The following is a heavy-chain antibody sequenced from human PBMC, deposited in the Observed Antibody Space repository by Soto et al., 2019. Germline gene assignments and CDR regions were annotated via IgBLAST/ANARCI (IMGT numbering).Heavy chain of an antibody. CDR1: GFSFRNYG. CDR3: ARDLYGRHYGMDV. D-gene: IGHD2-8*01. J-gene: IGHJ6*02. V-gene: IGHV3-33*01. Sequence: QVQLVESGGGVVQPGRSLRLSCAVYGFSFRNYGMHWVRQAPGRGLEWVAVISYDGRYENIEDSVKGRFTISRDNYTKTLYLEMNRLRVEDTAVYYCARDLYGRHYGMDVWGQGTTVTVAS. CDR2: ISYDGRYE.